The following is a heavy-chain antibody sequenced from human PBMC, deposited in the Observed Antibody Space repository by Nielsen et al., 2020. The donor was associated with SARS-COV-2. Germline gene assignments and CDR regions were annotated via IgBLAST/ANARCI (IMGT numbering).Heavy chain of an antibody. CDR2: ISASGHST. CDR1: GFTFSSYA. D-gene: IGHD5-12*01. J-gene: IGHJ6*02. CDR3: AKESQYSGYDLYYYSYYGMDV. Sequence: GESLKISCAASGFTFSSYAMHWVRQAPGKGLEWVSAISASGHSTYYADSVRGRFTISRDGSDDTVHLQMDSLRVGDTAIYYCAKESQYSGYDLYYYSYYGMDVWGQGTTVTVSS. V-gene: IGHV3-23*01.